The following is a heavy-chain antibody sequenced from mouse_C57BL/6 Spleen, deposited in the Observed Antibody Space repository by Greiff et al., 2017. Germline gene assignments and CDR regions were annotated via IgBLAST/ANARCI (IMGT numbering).Heavy chain of an antibody. CDR1: GYTFTSYW. CDR3: ARFITTVVATDYYAMDY. D-gene: IGHD1-1*01. Sequence: VQLQQPGAELVKPGASVKLSCKASGYTFTSYWMHWVKQRPGRGLEWIGRIDPNSGGTKYNEKFKSKATLTVDKPSSTAYMQLSSLTSEDSAVYYCARFITTVVATDYYAMDYWGQGTSVTVSS. CDR2: IDPNSGGT. J-gene: IGHJ4*01. V-gene: IGHV1-72*01.